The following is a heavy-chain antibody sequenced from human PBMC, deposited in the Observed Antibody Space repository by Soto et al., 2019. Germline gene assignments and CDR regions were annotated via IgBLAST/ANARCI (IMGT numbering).Heavy chain of an antibody. CDR3: ARGYSGYDRTYYFDY. V-gene: IGHV3-33*01. Sequence: GGSLRLSCAASGFTFSSYGMHWVRQAPGKGLEWVAVIWYDGSNKYYADSVKGRFTISRDNSKKTLYLQMNSLRAEDTAVYYCARGYSGYDRTYYFDYWGQGTLVTVSS. CDR2: IWYDGSNK. CDR1: GFTFSSYG. D-gene: IGHD5-12*01. J-gene: IGHJ4*02.